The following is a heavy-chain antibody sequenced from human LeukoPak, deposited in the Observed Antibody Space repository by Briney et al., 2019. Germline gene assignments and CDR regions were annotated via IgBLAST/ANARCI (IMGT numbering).Heavy chain of an antibody. CDR3: ARVRGYSYIGAFDY. Sequence: GGSLRLSCAASGFTFSSYSMNWVRQAPGKGLEWVSSISSSSSYIYYADSVKGRFTISRDNAKNSLYLQMNSLRAEDTAVYYCARVRGYSYIGAFDYWGQGTLVTVSS. D-gene: IGHD5-18*01. CDR2: ISSSSSYI. CDR1: GFTFSSYS. V-gene: IGHV3-21*01. J-gene: IGHJ4*02.